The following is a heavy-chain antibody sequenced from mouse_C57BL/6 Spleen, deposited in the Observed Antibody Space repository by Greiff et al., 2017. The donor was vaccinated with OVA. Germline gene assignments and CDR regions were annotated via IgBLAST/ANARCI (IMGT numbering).Heavy chain of an antibody. CDR1: GYTFTSYW. CDR3: ARRLTGGWFAY. V-gene: IGHV1-69*01. CDR2: IDPSDSYT. Sequence: QVQLKQPGAELVMPGASVKLSCKASGYTFTSYWMHWVKQRPGQGLEWIGEIDPSDSYTNYNQKFKGKSTLTVDKSSSTAYMQLRSLTSEDSAVYYCARRLTGGWFAYWGQGTLVTVSA. J-gene: IGHJ3*01. D-gene: IGHD4-1*01.